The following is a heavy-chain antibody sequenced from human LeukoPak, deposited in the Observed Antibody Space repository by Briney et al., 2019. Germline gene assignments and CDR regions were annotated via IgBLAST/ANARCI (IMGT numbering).Heavy chain of an antibody. CDR3: ATSAGY. CDR2: IKEDGRDT. J-gene: IGHJ4*02. Sequence: GGSLRLSCAASGFTLNSHWMSWVRLAPGKGLEWVANIKEDGRDTYYVDSVKGRFTISRDNAKNSLNLQMNSLRAEDTAMYYCATSAGYWGQGTLVTVSS. V-gene: IGHV3-7*03. CDR1: GFTLNSHW.